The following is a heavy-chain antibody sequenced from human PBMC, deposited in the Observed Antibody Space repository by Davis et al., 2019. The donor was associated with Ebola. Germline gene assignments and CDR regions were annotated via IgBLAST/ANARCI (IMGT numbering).Heavy chain of an antibody. J-gene: IGHJ6*02. CDR2: IIPIFGTA. V-gene: IGHV1-69*06. CDR1: GYTFSSYA. Sequence: SVKVSCKASGYTFSSYAISWVRQAPGQGLEWMGGIIPIFGTANYAQKFQGRVTITADKSTSTAYMELSSLRSEDTAVYYFGRGGGAVVVPAASLYYYGIDVRGQGTTATVSS. D-gene: IGHD2-2*01. CDR3: GRGGGAVVVPAASLYYYGIDV.